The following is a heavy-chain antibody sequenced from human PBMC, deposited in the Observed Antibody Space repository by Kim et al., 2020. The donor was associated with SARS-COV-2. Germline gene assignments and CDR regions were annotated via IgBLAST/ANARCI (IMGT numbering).Heavy chain of an antibody. Sequence: DSVKGRFTISRDNSKNTLYLQMNSLRADDTAVYYCAKGDCSSSTCYTAASWGRGTLVTVSS. J-gene: IGHJ5*02. CDR3: AKGDCSSSTCYTAAS. D-gene: IGHD2-2*02. V-gene: IGHV3-23*01.